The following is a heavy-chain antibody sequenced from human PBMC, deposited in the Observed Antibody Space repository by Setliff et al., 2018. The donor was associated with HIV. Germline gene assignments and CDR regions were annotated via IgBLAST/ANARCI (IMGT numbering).Heavy chain of an antibody. Sequence: PGGSLRLSCAASGVTLSSYSLNWVRQSPGKGLEWVSSISSNTNHIYYADSVKGRFTISRDNAKNLVYLEMNSLRAEDTGVYYCARVDVERSGVFCQMGVWGPGTTVTVSS. V-gene: IGHV3-21*01. CDR2: ISSNTNHI. CDR1: GVTLSSYS. D-gene: IGHD1-1*01. J-gene: IGHJ6*02. CDR3: ARVDVERSGVFCQMGV.